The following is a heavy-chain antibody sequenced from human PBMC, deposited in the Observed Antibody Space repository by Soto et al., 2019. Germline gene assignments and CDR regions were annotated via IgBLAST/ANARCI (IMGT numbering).Heavy chain of an antibody. D-gene: IGHD3-22*01. CDR2: IHYSGST. J-gene: IGHJ3*02. V-gene: IGHV4-59*01. CDR1: GGSISSEY. Sequence: QVQLQESGPGLVQPSETLSLTCTVSGGSISSEYWSWILQPPGKGLEWIGSIHYSGSTNYNPALKSRVTISVDMSKNPVALKLSSVTAADTAVYYCARVYYETAFDIWGQGTMLTVSS. CDR3: ARVYYETAFDI.